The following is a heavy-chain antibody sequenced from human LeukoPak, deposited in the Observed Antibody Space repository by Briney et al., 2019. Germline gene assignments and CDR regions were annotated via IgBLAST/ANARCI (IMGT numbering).Heavy chain of an antibody. D-gene: IGHD2-2*01. CDR1: GFTFSDYW. CDR3: ARRQYCSSTSCYVGKNYYGMDV. J-gene: IGHJ6*02. V-gene: IGHV3-7*03. Sequence: PGGSLRLSCAASGFTFSDYWMSWVRQAPGKGPEWVANIKYDGREKWYVDSVKGRFTISRDNAKNSLYLQMNSLRAEDTALYHCARRQYCSSTSCYVGKNYYGMDVWGQGTTVTVSS. CDR2: IKYDGREK.